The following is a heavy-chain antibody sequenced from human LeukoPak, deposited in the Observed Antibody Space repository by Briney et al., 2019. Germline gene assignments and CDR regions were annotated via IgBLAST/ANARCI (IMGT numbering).Heavy chain of an antibody. J-gene: IGHJ6*03. CDR1: GFTFSSYA. CDR3: AKGRDCSGGSCYSYYYYYYMDV. CDR2: ISGSGGST. V-gene: IGHV3-23*01. Sequence: GGSLRLSCAASGFTFSSYAMSWVRQAPGRGLEWVSAISGSGGSTYYADSVKGRFTISRDNSKNTLYLQMNSLRAEDTAVYYCAKGRDCSGGSCYSYYYYYYMDVWGKGTTVTVSS. D-gene: IGHD2-15*01.